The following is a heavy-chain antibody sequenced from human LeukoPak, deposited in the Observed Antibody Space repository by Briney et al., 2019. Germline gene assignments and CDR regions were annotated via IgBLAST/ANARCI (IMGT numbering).Heavy chain of an antibody. Sequence: PSETLSLTCAVYGGSFSGYYWSWIRQPPGKGLEWIGEINHSGSTNYNPSLKSRVTISVDTSKNQFSLKLSSVTAADTAVYYCARRGITKRLNWFDPWGQGTLVTVSS. J-gene: IGHJ5*02. CDR1: GGSFSGYY. CDR2: INHSGST. V-gene: IGHV4-34*01. D-gene: IGHD3-10*01. CDR3: ARRGITKRLNWFDP.